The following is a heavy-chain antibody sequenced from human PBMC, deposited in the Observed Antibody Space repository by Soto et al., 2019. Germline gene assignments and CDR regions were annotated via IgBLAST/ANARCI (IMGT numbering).Heavy chain of an antibody. CDR2: IYYSGST. CDR3: ARGLRRNNYFDY. CDR1: GGSISSGGYY. V-gene: IGHV4-30-4*08. D-gene: IGHD4-17*01. Sequence: SETLSLTCTVSGGSISSGGYYWSWIRQHPGKGLEWIGYIYYSGSTYYNPSLKSRVTISLDTSKNQFSLKLSSVTAADTAVFYCARGLRRNNYFDYWGQGTLVTVSS. J-gene: IGHJ4*02.